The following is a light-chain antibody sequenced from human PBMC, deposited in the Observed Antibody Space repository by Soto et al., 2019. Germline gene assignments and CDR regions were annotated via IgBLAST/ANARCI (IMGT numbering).Light chain of an antibody. CDR3: QQYNNWPVG. CDR1: QSVSSN. Sequence: EIVMTQSPATLSVSPVERATLSCMASQSVSSNLAWYQQKPGQAPRLLIYGASTGATGIPARFSGSGSGTEFTLTISSLQSEDFAVYYCQQYNNWPVGFGPGTKVDI. J-gene: IGKJ3*01. CDR2: GAS. V-gene: IGKV3D-15*01.